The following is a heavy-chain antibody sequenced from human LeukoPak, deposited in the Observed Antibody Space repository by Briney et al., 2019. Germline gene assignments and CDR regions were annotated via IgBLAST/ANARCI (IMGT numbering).Heavy chain of an antibody. CDR1: GFTVSSNY. CDR3: AKDQGLYSSEFYFDY. J-gene: IGHJ4*02. Sequence: GGSLRLSCAASGFTVSSNYMSWVRQAPGKGLGWVSVIYSGGSTYYADSVKGRFTISRDNSKNSLYLQMNSLRAEDTVLYYCAKDQGLYSSEFYFDYWGQGTLVTVSS. CDR2: IYSGGST. D-gene: IGHD6-19*01. V-gene: IGHV3-53*05.